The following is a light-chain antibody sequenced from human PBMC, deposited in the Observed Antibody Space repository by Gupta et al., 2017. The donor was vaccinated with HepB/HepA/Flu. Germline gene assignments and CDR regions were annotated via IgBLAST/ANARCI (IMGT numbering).Light chain of an antibody. CDR2: DAS. J-gene: IGKJ2*04. V-gene: IGKV3-11*01. CDR1: QRVSSY. Sequence: EIVLTQSLATLSLSPGERATLSCRASQRVSSYLAWYQQKPGQAPRLLIYDASNRATGIPARFSGSGSGTDFTLTISSLEPEDFAVYYCQQRSNWPCSFGQGTKLEIK. CDR3: QQRSNWPCS.